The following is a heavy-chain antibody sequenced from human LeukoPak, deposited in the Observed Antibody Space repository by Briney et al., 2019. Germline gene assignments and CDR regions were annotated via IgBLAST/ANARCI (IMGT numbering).Heavy chain of an antibody. CDR1: GFTFSSYS. CDR3: ASSMGGKGYYYDSSGYYVPFDY. CDR2: ISSSSSTI. V-gene: IGHV3-48*01. Sequence: GGSLRLSCAASGFTFSSYSMNWVRRAPGKGLEWVSYISSSSSTIYYADSVKGRFTISRDNAKNSLYLQMNSLRAEDTAVYYCASSMGGKGYYYDSSGYYVPFDYWGQGTLVTVSS. D-gene: IGHD3-22*01. J-gene: IGHJ4*02.